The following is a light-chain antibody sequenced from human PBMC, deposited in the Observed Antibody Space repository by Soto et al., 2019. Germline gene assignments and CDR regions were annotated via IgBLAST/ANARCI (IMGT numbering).Light chain of an antibody. Sequence: DIQMTQSPSTLSASVGDRVTITCRASQSISSWLVWYQQKPGKAPKVLIYDASSLESGVPSRFSGSGSGTEFTLTISSLQPDDFATYYCQQYNSYSSFTFGQGTKLEIK. CDR1: QSISSW. V-gene: IGKV1-5*01. J-gene: IGKJ2*01. CDR2: DAS. CDR3: QQYNSYSSFT.